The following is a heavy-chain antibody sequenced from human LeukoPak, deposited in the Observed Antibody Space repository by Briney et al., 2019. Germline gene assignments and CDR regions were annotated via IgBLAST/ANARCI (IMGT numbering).Heavy chain of an antibody. CDR2: ISSSSSYI. CDR3: ARVRPSGGYSYGLPQYYYYMDV. Sequence: SGGSLRLSCAASGFTFSSYSMNWARQAPGKGLEWVSSISSSSSYIYYADSVKGRLTISRDNAKNSLYLQMNSLRAEDTAVYYCARVRPSGGYSYGLPQYYYYMDVWGKGTTVTVSS. J-gene: IGHJ6*03. CDR1: GFTFSSYS. D-gene: IGHD5-18*01. V-gene: IGHV3-21*01.